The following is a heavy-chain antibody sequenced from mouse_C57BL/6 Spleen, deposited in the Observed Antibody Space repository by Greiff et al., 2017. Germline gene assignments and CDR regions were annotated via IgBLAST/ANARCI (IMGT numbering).Heavy chain of an antibody. Sequence: QVQLQQSGAELVRPGASVTLSCKASGYTFTDYEMHWVKQTPVHGLEWIGAIDPETGGTASNQKFKGKAILTANKSSSTAYMELRSLTSEDSAVCYCTGGRDYAMDYWGQGASVTVSS. CDR2: IDPETGGT. V-gene: IGHV1-15*01. CDR3: TGGRDYAMDY. J-gene: IGHJ4*01. CDR1: GYTFTDYE.